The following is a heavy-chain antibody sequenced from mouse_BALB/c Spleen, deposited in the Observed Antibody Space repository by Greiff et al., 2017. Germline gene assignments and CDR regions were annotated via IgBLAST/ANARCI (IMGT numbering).Heavy chain of an antibody. V-gene: IGHV5-6*01. CDR3: ASHYGRGAMDY. D-gene: IGHD2-1*01. CDR2: ISSGGSYT. CDR1: GFTFSSYG. J-gene: IGHJ4*01. Sequence: EVKLVESGGDLVKPGGSLKLSCAASGFTFSSYGMSWVRQTPDKRLEWVATISSGGSYTYYPDSVKGRFTISRDNAKNTLYLQMSSLKSEDTAMYYCASHYGRGAMDYWGQGTSVTVSS.